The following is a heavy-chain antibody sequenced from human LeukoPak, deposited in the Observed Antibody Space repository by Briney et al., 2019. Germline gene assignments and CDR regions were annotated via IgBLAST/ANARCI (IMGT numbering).Heavy chain of an antibody. D-gene: IGHD3-22*01. V-gene: IGHV3-15*01. Sequence: GSLRLSCAASGFTFSNAWMSWVRQAPGKGLEWVGRIKSKTDGGTTDYAAPVKGRFTISRDDSKNTLYLQMNSLRTEDTAVYYCEAWVDYYDSSGYPHAFDIWGQGTMVTVSS. CDR1: GFTFSNAW. J-gene: IGHJ3*02. CDR3: EAWVDYYDSSGYPHAFDI. CDR2: IKSKTDGGTT.